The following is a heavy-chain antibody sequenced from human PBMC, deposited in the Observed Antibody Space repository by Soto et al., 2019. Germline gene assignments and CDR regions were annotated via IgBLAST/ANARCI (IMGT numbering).Heavy chain of an antibody. CDR1: GGSISSYY. Sequence: QVQLQESGPGLVKPSETLSLTCTVSGGSISSYYWSWIRQPPGKGLEWIGYIYYSGITNYNPSLKSRVTFSVDRSKNQFSLNLSSVTAADTAAYYCARSKSNYYYGMDVWGQGTTVTVSS. CDR2: IYYSGIT. CDR3: ARSKSNYYYGMDV. V-gene: IGHV4-59*01. J-gene: IGHJ6*02.